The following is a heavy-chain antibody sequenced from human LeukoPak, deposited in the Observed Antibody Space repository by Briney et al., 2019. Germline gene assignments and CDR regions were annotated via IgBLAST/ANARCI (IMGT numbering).Heavy chain of an antibody. J-gene: IGHJ4*02. D-gene: IGHD6-13*01. V-gene: IGHV4-59*08. CDR3: AKRGSNTWSDFDY. CDR1: GGSISTYY. Sequence: SETLSLTCTVSGGSISTYYWSWIRQPPGKGLEWIGYIYYSGITNYNPSLKSRATISVDTTKNQFSLKLNSVTAADTAVYYCAKRGSNTWSDFDYWGQGTLVTVSS. CDR2: IYYSGIT.